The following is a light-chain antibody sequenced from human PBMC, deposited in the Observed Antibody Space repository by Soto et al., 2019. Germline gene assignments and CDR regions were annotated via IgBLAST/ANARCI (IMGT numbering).Light chain of an antibody. J-gene: IGLJ1*01. CDR3: SSYTNINTRACV. V-gene: IGLV2-14*01. Sequence: QSVLTQSAALSGCPGQSITISCTVTSGDIGSYNRVSWYQQHPGKAPKLIIYEVTDRPSGVSNRFSGSKSGNTASLTISGLQAEDEAEYYCSSYTNINTRACVFGTGTKVTVL. CDR2: EVT. CDR1: SGDIGSYNR.